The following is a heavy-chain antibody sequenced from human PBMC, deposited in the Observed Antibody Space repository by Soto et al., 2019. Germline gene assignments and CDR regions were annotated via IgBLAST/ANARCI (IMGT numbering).Heavy chain of an antibody. Sequence: QVQLQESGPGLVKPSQTLSLTCTVSGGAISTGDYWWSWIRQSPDTGLEWIGHIYDGGRTYNNPSLESRVTMSVATSKGQLSLTLSSVSDADTAVYYCAGGPSGDKVDSWGQGTLVTVCS. CDR1: GGAISTGDYW. V-gene: IGHV4-30-4*01. D-gene: IGHD7-27*01. CDR2: IYDGGRT. J-gene: IGHJ4*02. CDR3: AGGPSGDKVDS.